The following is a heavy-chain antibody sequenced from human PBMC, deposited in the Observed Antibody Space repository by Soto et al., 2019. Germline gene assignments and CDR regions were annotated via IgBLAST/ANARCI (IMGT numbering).Heavy chain of an antibody. J-gene: IGHJ4*02. CDR1: GFTFSSYG. D-gene: IGHD3-22*01. Sequence: GGSLILSCAASGFTFSSYGMHWVRQAPGKGLEWVAVISYDGSNKYYADSVKGRFTISRDNSKNTQYLQMNSLRAEDTAVYYCAMGGYYYDSRGYYPFDYWGQGTLVTVSS. CDR3: AMGGYYYDSRGYYPFDY. V-gene: IGHV3-30*03. CDR2: ISYDGSNK.